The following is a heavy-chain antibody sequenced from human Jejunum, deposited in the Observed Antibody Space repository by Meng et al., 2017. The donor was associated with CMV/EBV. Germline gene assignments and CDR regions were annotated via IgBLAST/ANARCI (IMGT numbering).Heavy chain of an antibody. CDR3: ARVGAYCGGDCYHPR. Sequence: QAALQGAGPGLGKPSGTLSRTCRVSGGSLSSRNWWSWVRQPPGKGLEWIGEIYHSGSTNYNPSLKSRVTISVDESKNQFSLRLSSVTAADTAVYYCARVGAYCGGDCYHPRWGQGTLVTVSS. J-gene: IGHJ4*02. CDR2: IYHSGST. D-gene: IGHD2-21*02. V-gene: IGHV4-4*02. CDR1: GGSLSSRNW.